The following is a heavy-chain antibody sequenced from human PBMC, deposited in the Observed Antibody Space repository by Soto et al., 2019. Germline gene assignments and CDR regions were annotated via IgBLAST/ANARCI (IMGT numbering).Heavy chain of an antibody. CDR3: ARVIVRGYYNAFDI. D-gene: IGHD3-9*01. V-gene: IGHV4-39*07. CDR1: GGSISNGNFF. CDR2: VFYSGST. J-gene: IGHJ3*02. Sequence: SETLSLTCTVSGGSISNGNFFWGWIRQPPGKGLEWIGSVFYSGSTYYNASLKSRVTISVDTSKNQFSLKLSSVTAADTAVYYCARVIVRGYYNAFDIWGQGTMVTVSS.